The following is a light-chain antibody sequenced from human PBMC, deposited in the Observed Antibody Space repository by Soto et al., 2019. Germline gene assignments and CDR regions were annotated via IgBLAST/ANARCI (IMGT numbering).Light chain of an antibody. Sequence: DIQITQSPSSVSASVGDRVTITCRASQGISSWLAWYRQKPGKAPKLLIYAASSLQSGVPSRFSGSGAGTEFTRTISSLQPDDVETDDCQQYNAYTWTFGQGTKVDIK. CDR1: QGISSW. CDR2: AAS. V-gene: IGKV1D-16*01. J-gene: IGKJ1*01. CDR3: QQYNAYTWT.